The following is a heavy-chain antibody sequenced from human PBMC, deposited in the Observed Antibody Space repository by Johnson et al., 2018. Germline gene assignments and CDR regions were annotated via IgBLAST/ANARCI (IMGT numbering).Heavy chain of an antibody. V-gene: IGHV3-9*01. Sequence: EVQLVESGGGLVQPGRSXRLSCAASGFTFDDYAMHWVRQAPGKGLEWVSGISWNSGSIGYADSVKGRFPISRDNAKNSLYLQMNSLRAEDTAVYYCARSQSAYYGDYVGAEYFQHWGQGTLVTVSS. CDR3: ARSQSAYYGDYVGAEYFQH. CDR2: ISWNSGSI. J-gene: IGHJ1*01. CDR1: GFTFDDYA. D-gene: IGHD4-17*01.